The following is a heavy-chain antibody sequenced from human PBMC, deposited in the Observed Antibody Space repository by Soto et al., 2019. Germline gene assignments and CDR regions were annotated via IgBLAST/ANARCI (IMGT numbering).Heavy chain of an antibody. CDR1: WFTVSSYY. V-gene: IGHV3-66*01. CDR3: ARVPSSSYHYFDY. J-gene: IGHJ4*02. D-gene: IGHD6-13*01. CDR2: IYSAGSA. Sequence: GGSLRLSCAASWFTVSSYYMSWVRQAPGKGLEWVSVIYSAGSADFADSVKGRFTISRDNSKNTLYLQMSSLRAEDTAVYYCARVPSSSYHYFDYWGQGTLVTVSS.